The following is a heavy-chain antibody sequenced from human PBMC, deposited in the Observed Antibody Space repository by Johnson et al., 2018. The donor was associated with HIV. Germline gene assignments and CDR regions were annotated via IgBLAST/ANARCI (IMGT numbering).Heavy chain of an antibody. CDR2: ISYDGSNK. Sequence: QVQLVESGEGVVQPGRSLRLSCAASGFTFSSYAMHWVRQAPGKGLEWVAVISYDGSNKYYADSVTGRFTISRDNSKTTLYLQMNSLRAEDTAVFYCARDRGYLDAFDIWGQGTMVTVSS. D-gene: IGHD1-26*01. V-gene: IGHV3-30-3*01. CDR3: ARDRGYLDAFDI. J-gene: IGHJ3*02. CDR1: GFTFSSYA.